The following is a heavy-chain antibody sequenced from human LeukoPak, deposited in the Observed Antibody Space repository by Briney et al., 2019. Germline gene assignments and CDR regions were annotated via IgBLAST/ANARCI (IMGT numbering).Heavy chain of an antibody. CDR2: IYSGGST. D-gene: IGHD1-26*01. V-gene: IGHV3-66*01. J-gene: IGHJ5*02. CDR3: ARVKVGITYWFDP. CDR1: GFIVNYNY. Sequence: RGSLRLSCAASGFIVNYNYMSWVRQAPGKGLEWVSVIYSGGSTYYADSVKGRFTISRDNSKNMVYLQMKSLRVEDTAVYYCARVKVGITYWFDPWGQGTLVTVSS.